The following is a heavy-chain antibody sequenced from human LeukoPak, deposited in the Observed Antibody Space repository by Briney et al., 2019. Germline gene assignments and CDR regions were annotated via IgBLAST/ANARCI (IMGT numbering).Heavy chain of an antibody. Sequence: PGGSLRLSCAASGFAVSSHFMSWVRQAPRMGLEWVSVIYSDGSTYYADSVKGRFTISRDNPKNTLYLQMNSLRAEDTAVYYCAKLSRNHWGQGTLVTVSS. D-gene: IGHD2-15*01. J-gene: IGHJ4*02. CDR2: IYSDGST. CDR3: AKLSRNH. CDR1: GFAVSSHF. V-gene: IGHV3-53*01.